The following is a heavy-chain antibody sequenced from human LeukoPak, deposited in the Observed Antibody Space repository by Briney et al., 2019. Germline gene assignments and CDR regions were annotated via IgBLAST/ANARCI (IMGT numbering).Heavy chain of an antibody. D-gene: IGHD3-10*01. V-gene: IGHV1-3*01. CDR2: INGGNGNT. CDR1: GYTFTSYA. J-gene: IGHJ4*02. Sequence: ASVKVSCKASGYTFTSYAMHWVRQAPGQRLEWMGWINGGNGNTKYSQKFQGRVTITRDTSASTAYMELSSLRSEDTAVFYCARVWVGELSSPYDYWGQGTLVTVSS. CDR3: ARVWVGELSSPYDY.